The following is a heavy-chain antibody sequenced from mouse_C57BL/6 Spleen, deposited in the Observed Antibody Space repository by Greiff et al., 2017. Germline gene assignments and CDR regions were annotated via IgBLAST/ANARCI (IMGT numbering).Heavy chain of an antibody. CDR1: GFSLSTSGMG. Sequence: QVTLKESGPGILQSSQTLSLTCSFSGFSLSTSGMGVSRLRHPSGKGLDWLAHTSWDDDKRYNPFLKSQLKISNDTSRNQVFHKSTSVDTADTATYYCARRVVVGGYAMDYWGQGTTVTVSS. CDR3: ARRVVVGGYAMDY. D-gene: IGHD1-1*01. J-gene: IGHJ4*01. CDR2: TSWDDDK. V-gene: IGHV8-12*01.